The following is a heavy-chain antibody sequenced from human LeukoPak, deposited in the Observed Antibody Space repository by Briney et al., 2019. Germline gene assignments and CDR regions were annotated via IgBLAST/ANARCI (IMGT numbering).Heavy chain of an antibody. CDR3: ARRSADFWSGYTPFGP. J-gene: IGHJ5*02. D-gene: IGHD3-3*01. Sequence: GASVKVSCKASGYTFTGYYMHWVRQAPGQGLEWMGWINPNSGGTNYAQKFQGRVTMTRDTSISTAYMELSRLRSDDTAVYYCARRSADFWSGYTPFGPWGQGTLVTVSS. V-gene: IGHV1-2*02. CDR2: INPNSGGT. CDR1: GYTFTGYY.